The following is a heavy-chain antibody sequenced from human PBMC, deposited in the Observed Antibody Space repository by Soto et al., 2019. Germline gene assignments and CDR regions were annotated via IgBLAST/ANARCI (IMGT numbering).Heavy chain of an antibody. J-gene: IGHJ6*02. V-gene: IGHV1-69*06. D-gene: IGHD2-21*02. CDR2: IIPIFGTA. CDR1: GGTFSSYA. Sequence: ASVKVSCKASGGTFSSYAISWVRQAPGQGLEWMGGIIPIFGTANYAQKFQGRVTITADKSTSTAYMELSSLRSEDTAVYYCARVGGPCGGDCYSGYYYGMDVWGQGTTVTVSS. CDR3: ARVGGPCGGDCYSGYYYGMDV.